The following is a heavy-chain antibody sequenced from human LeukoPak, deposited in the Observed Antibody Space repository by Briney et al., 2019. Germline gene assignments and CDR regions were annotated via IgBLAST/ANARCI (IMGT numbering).Heavy chain of an antibody. J-gene: IGHJ6*02. CDR1: GGTFSSYA. CDR2: IIPIFGIA. V-gene: IGHV1-69*04. CDR3: AIGLGADYGGNSGVGGMDV. Sequence: SVKVSCKASGGTFSSYAISWVRQAPGQGLEWMGRIIPIFGIANYAQKFQGRVTITADKSTSTAYMELSSLRSEDTAVYYGAIGLGADYGGNSGVGGMDVWGQGTTVTVSS. D-gene: IGHD4-23*01.